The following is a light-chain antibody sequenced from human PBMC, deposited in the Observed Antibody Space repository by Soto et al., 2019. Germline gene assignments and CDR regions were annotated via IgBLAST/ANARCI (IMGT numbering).Light chain of an antibody. V-gene: IGLV2-14*03. CDR3: CSYSSSITLYV. CDR1: SSDVGGSNY. J-gene: IGLJ1*01. CDR2: DVS. Sequence: QSALTQPASVSGSPGQSITISCTGASSDVGGSNYVSWYQQHPGKAPKLMIYDVSNRPSGVANRFSGSKSVNTASLTISGLQAEDEAAYYCCSYSSSITLYVFGTGTKVTVL.